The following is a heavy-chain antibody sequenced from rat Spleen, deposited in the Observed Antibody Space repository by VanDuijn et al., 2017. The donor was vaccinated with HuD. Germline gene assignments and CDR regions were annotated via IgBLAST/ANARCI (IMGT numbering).Heavy chain of an antibody. CDR3: ARRHYGYTDYFDY. CDR2: ISYNGGST. J-gene: IGHJ2*01. V-gene: IGHV5-25*01. Sequence: EVQLVESGGGLVQPGRSMKLSCVASGFTFSNCDMAWVRQAPKKGLEWVAYISYNGGSTYYRDSVKGRFTISRDNAKSSLYLQMDSLRSEDTATYYCARRHYGYTDYFDYWGQGVMVTVSS. D-gene: IGHD1-9*01. CDR1: GFTFSNCD.